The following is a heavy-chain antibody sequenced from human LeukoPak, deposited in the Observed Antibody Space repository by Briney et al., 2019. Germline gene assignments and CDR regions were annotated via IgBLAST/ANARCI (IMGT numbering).Heavy chain of an antibody. D-gene: IGHD6-13*01. CDR2: IYYSGST. CDR3: ARHQRGRIAAAGYFDY. Sequence: SETLSLTCTVSGGSISSSSYYWGWLRQPPGQGLEWIGSIYYSGSTYYNPSLKSRVTISVDTSKNQFSLKLSSVTAADTAVYYCARHQRGRIAAAGYFDYWGQGTLVTVSS. V-gene: IGHV4-39*01. J-gene: IGHJ4*02. CDR1: GGSISSSSYY.